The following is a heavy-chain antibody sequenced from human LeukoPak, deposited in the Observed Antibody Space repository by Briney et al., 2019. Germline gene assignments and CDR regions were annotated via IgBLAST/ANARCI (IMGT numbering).Heavy chain of an antibody. CDR3: ARTHDYGDYEGDY. Sequence: GGSLRLSCAASGFTLGSYEMNWVRQAPGKGLEWVSYISSSGSTIYYADSVKGRFTISRDNAKNSLYLQMNSLRAEDTAVYYCARTHDYGDYEGDYWGQGTLVTVSS. CDR2: ISSSGSTI. V-gene: IGHV3-48*03. D-gene: IGHD4-17*01. J-gene: IGHJ4*02. CDR1: GFTLGSYE.